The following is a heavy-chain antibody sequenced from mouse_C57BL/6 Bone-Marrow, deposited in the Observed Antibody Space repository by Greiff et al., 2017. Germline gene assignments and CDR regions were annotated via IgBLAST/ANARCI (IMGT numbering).Heavy chain of an antibody. Sequence: QVQLQQSGAELVRPGASVTLSCKASGYTFTDYEMHWVKQTPVHGLEWIGAIDPETGGTAYNQKFKGKAILTADKSSSTAYMELRSLTSEDSAVYYCTRDGVYYGFFDYWGQGTTLTVSS. D-gene: IGHD2-2*01. V-gene: IGHV1-15*01. CDR1: GYTFTDYE. CDR2: IDPETGGT. J-gene: IGHJ2*01. CDR3: TRDGVYYGFFDY.